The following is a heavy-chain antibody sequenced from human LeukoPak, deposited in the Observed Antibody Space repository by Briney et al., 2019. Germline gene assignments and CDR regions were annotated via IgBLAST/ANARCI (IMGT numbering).Heavy chain of an antibody. CDR2: ISGSSNYI. J-gene: IGHJ6*03. Sequence: GGSLRLSCAASGFSFSTHYMNWVRQAPGKGLEWLSFISGSSNYIYYADSVRGRFTVSRDNAKNSLYLQMNSLGAEDTAVYYCARGYFDYYMDVWGKGTTVTVSS. CDR1: GFSFSTHY. CDR3: ARGYFDYYMDV. D-gene: IGHD2/OR15-2a*01. V-gene: IGHV3-21*01.